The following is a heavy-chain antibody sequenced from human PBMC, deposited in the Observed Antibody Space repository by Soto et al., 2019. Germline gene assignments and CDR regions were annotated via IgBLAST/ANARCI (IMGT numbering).Heavy chain of an antibody. CDR3: ARVVAAAGTGTKWFDP. D-gene: IGHD6-13*01. J-gene: IGHJ5*02. Sequence: EVQLVESGGGLVQPGGSLRLSCAASGFTFSSYAMHWVRQAPGKGLEYVSSISSNGGSTYYANSVKGRFTISRDNSKNTLYLQMGSLGAEDMAVYYCARVVAAAGTGTKWFDPWGQGTLVTVSS. CDR1: GFTFSSYA. CDR2: ISSNGGST. V-gene: IGHV3-64*01.